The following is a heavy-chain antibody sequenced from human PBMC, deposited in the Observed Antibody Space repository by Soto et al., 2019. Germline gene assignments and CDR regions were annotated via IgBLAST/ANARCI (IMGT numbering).Heavy chain of an antibody. CDR2: IRSKANSYAT. D-gene: IGHD4-17*01. Sequence: EVQLVESGGGLVQPGGSLKLSCAASGFTFSGSAMHWVRQASGKGLEWVGRIRSKANSYATAYAASVKGRFTISRDDSKNTAYLQMNSLKTEDTAVYSCYRRETTTDYWGQGTVVTVSS. CDR3: YRRETTTDY. V-gene: IGHV3-73*02. CDR1: GFTFSGSA. J-gene: IGHJ4*02.